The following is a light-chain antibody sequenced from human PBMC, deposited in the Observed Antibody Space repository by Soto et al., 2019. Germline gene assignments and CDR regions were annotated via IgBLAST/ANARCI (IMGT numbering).Light chain of an antibody. CDR1: QAVTKY. CDR3: QQYDNLPLT. J-gene: IGKJ4*01. V-gene: IGKV1-33*01. CDR2: DAS. Sequence: DIQMTQSPSSLSASVGDRVTITCQASQAVTKYLNWYQHKPGKAPQLLIYDASNLETGVPSRFSGSGSGTDFTFTISSLQPEDIATYYCQQYDNLPLTFGGGTKVELK.